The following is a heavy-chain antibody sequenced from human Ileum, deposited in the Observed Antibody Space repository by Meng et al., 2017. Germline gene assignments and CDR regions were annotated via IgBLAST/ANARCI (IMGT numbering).Heavy chain of an antibody. CDR2: ISQDGTHK. V-gene: IGHV3-30*01. J-gene: IGHJ4*02. CDR1: GFTFSVYG. CDR3: ARGGSAWSGDF. D-gene: IGHD6-19*01. Sequence: GGSLRLSCAASGFTFSVYGMHWVRQAPGKGLEWVAFISQDGTHKFYADSVKGRFTISRDNSKNTLFLQMNNLSDDTAVYYCARGGSAWSGDFWGQGTLVTVSS.